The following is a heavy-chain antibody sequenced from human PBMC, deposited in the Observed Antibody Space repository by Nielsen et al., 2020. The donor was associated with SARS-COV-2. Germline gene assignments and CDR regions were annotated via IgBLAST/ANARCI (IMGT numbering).Heavy chain of an antibody. CDR3: ARRGHDNSGYYWDY. CDR2: INPNTGNT. CDR1: GYTFTGYY. V-gene: IGHV1-2*04. Sequence: ASVKVSCKASGYTFTGYYIHWVRQAPGQGLEWMGWINPNTGNTKYAQKFQDWVTMTRDTSINTAYIELSRLRSDDMAVYFCARRGHDNSGYYWDYRGQGTLVTVSS. J-gene: IGHJ4*02. D-gene: IGHD3-22*01.